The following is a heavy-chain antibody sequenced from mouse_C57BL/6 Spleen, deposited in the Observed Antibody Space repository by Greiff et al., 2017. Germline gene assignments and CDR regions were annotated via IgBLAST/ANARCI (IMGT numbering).Heavy chain of an antibody. V-gene: IGHV5-17*01. CDR3: ARADYYGSSLYAMDY. CDR1: GFTFSDYG. J-gene: IGHJ4*01. D-gene: IGHD1-1*01. Sequence: EVQLVESGGGLVKPGGSLKLSCAASGFTFSDYGMHWVRQAPEKGLEWVAYISSGSSTLYYADTVKGRCTISRDNAKNTLFLQMTSLRSEYTAMYYCARADYYGSSLYAMDYWGQGTSVTVSS. CDR2: ISSGSSTL.